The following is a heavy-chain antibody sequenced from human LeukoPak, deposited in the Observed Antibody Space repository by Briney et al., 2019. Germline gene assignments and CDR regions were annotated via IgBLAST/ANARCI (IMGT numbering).Heavy chain of an antibody. CDR1: GGTFSSGGYS. CDR2: IYHSGST. CDR3: ARYRRDGYSSYYFDY. J-gene: IGHJ4*02. V-gene: IGHV4-30-2*01. D-gene: IGHD5-24*01. Sequence: SQTLSLTCAVSGGTFSSGGYSWSWIRQPPGKGLEWIGYIYHSGSTYYNPSLKSRVTMSVDRSKNHFSLKLSSVTAADTAVYYCARYRRDGYSSYYFDYWGQGTLVTVSS.